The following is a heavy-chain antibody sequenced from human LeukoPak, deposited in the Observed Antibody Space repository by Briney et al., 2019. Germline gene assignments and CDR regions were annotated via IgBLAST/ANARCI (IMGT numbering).Heavy chain of an antibody. V-gene: IGHV3-23*01. CDR2: ISGSCGST. J-gene: IGHJ5*02. D-gene: IGHD3-3*01. CDR3: AKDQRYDFWSGYYTSFNWFDP. Sequence: GGSLRLSCAASGFTFSSYAMSWVRQAPGKGLEWVSAISGSCGSTYYADSVKGRFTISRDNSKNTLYLQMNSLRAEDTAVYYCAKDQRYDFWSGYYTSFNWFDPWGQGTLVSVSS. CDR1: GFTFSSYA.